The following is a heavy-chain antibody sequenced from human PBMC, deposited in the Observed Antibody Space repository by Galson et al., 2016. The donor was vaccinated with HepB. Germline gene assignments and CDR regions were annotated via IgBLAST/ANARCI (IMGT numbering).Heavy chain of an antibody. CDR1: TVNFIRYW. D-gene: IGHD3-10*01. J-gene: IGHJ4*02. CDR2: IDPSDSYT. V-gene: IGHV5-10-1*01. CDR3: ALFYFDSGSYYNPDY. Sequence: QSGAEVKKPGESLRISCQGSTVNFIRYWISWVRQMPGKGLEWMGRIDPSDSYTKYSPSFQGHVTISLDKSISTAYLQWTSLKASDTAMYYGALFYFDSGSYYNPDYWGQGTLVTVSS.